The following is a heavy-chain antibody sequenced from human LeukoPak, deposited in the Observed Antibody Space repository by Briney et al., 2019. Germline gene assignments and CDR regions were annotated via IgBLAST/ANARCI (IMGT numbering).Heavy chain of an antibody. V-gene: IGHV3-48*01. CDR1: GFTFSRYS. D-gene: IGHD6-19*01. Sequence: GGSLRLSCAASGFTFSRYSMNWVRQAPGKGLEWVSYISSSSSTIYYADSVKGRFTISRDNAKNSLYLQVNSLRAEDTAVYYCATFRLYNSAPDYWGRGTLVTVSS. J-gene: IGHJ4*02. CDR2: ISSSSSTI. CDR3: ATFRLYNSAPDY.